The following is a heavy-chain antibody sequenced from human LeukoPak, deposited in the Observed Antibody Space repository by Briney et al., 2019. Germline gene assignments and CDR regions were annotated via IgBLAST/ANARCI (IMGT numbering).Heavy chain of an antibody. CDR1: GYTFTGYY. D-gene: IGHD5-12*01. J-gene: IGHJ4*02. CDR2: INPNSGGT. CDR3: ARDLGATITAVEIDY. Sequence: GASVKVSCKASGYTFTGYYMHWVRQAPGQGLEWMGWINPNSGGTNYAQKFQGRVTMTRDTSISTAYMELSRLRSDDTAVYYCARDLGATITAVEIDYWGQGTLVTVSS. V-gene: IGHV1-2*02.